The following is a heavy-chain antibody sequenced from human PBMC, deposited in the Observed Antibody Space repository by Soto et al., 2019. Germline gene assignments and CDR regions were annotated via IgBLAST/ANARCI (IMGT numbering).Heavy chain of an antibody. CDR3: AKVNSPVGYYYYGMDV. V-gene: IGHV3-23*01. Sequence: EVQLLESGGGLVQPGGSLRLSCAASGFTFSSYAMSWVRQAPGKGLEWVSAISGSGGSTYYADSVKGRFTISRDNSKNTLYLQMNSLRAEDTAVYYCAKVNSPVGYYYYGMDVWGQGTTVTVSS. CDR1: GFTFSSYA. D-gene: IGHD1-1*01. J-gene: IGHJ6*02. CDR2: ISGSGGST.